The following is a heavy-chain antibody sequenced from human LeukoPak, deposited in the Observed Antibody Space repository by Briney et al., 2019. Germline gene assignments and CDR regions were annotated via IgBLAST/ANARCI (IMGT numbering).Heavy chain of an antibody. CDR2: INSDGSST. J-gene: IGHJ2*01. D-gene: IGHD6-19*01. Sequence: RASLRLSCAAPGFTFSSYWMHWVRQAPGKGLVWVSRINSDGSSTSYADSVKGRLTISRGDDKNTLYLQMNRLRAEDTAVYYCARVSGSGWSDLWGRGTLVTVSS. V-gene: IGHV3-74*01. CDR1: GFTFSSYW. CDR3: ARVSGSGWSDL.